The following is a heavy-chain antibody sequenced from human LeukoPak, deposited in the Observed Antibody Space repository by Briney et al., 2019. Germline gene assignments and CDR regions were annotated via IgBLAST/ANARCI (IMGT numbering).Heavy chain of an antibody. Sequence: GGSLRLSCAASGFTFSSYGMSWVRQTPGKGLQWVALIYSSGDAYTADSVKGRFTISRDDSENTLYLQMDSLRAEDTAVYYCATGYYFGSGSCGYLDYWGQGTLVTVSS. CDR1: GFTFSSYG. CDR2: IYSSGDA. J-gene: IGHJ4*02. V-gene: IGHV3-53*01. CDR3: ATGYYFGSGSCGYLDY. D-gene: IGHD3-10*01.